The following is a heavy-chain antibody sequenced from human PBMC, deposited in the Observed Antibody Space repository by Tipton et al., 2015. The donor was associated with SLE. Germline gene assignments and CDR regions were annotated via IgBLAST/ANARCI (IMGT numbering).Heavy chain of an antibody. V-gene: IGHV1-69*09. D-gene: IGHD3-10*01. Sequence: QVQLVQSGAEVKKPGSSVKVSCKASGGTFSSYTISWVRQAPGQGLEWMGRIIPILGIANYAQKFQGRVTITADKSTSTAYMELRSLRSDDTAVYYCATPAYGSGSYRAFDIWGQGTMVTVSS. J-gene: IGHJ3*02. CDR1: GGTFSSYT. CDR2: IIPILGIA. CDR3: ATPAYGSGSYRAFDI.